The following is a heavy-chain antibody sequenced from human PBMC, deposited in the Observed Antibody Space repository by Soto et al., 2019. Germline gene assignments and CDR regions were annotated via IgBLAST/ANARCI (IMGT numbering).Heavy chain of an antibody. Sequence: VQLQESGRALVKPSQTLSLTCTVSGGSISSGGYYWSWIRQHPGKGLEWIGYIYYTVTTDYNQSLKVPVTISIDTYKNQCSLKPSTVNAADTDVYYCARSISHGGQGTLVTVSS. V-gene: IGHV4-31*01. CDR2: IYYTVTT. J-gene: IGHJ4*02. CDR1: GGSISSGGYY. CDR3: ARSISH. D-gene: IGHD3-3*01.